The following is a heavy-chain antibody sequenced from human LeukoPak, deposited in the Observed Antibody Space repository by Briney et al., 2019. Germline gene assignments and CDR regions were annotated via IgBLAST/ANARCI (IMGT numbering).Heavy chain of an antibody. CDR1: GGSISSYY. CDR2: IYYSGST. J-gene: IGHJ4*02. V-gene: IGHV4-59*08. Sequence: SETLSLTCTVSGGSISSYYWSWIRQPPGKGLEWIGYIYYSGSTNYNPSLKSRVTISVDTSKNQFSLKLSSVTAADTAVYYCARLVRGKYYFDYWGQGTLVTVSS. CDR3: ARLVRGKYYFDY. D-gene: IGHD3-10*01.